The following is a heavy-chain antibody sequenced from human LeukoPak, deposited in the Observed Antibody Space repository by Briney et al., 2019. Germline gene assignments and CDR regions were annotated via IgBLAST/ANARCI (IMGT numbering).Heavy chain of an antibody. Sequence: GGSLRLSCAASGFTFSSYTMNWVRQAPGKGLEWVSFIGTSNTTVYYADSVKGRFSISRDNAKNSLYLHMNSLRAEDTAVYYCARDDFWSGYPYYYYYYMDVWGKGTTVTVSS. CDR3: ARDDFWSGYPYYYYYYMDV. CDR1: GFTFSSYT. D-gene: IGHD3-3*01. V-gene: IGHV3-48*01. CDR2: IGTSNTTV. J-gene: IGHJ6*03.